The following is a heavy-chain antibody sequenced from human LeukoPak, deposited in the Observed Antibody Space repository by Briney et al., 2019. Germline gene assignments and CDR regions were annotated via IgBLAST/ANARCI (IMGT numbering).Heavy chain of an antibody. J-gene: IGHJ4*01. V-gene: IGHV4-4*07. Sequence: SETLSLTCTVSGGSISSYYWSWIRQPAGKGLEWIGRIYTSGSTNYNPSLKSRVTMSVDTSKNQFSLKLSSVTAADTAVYYCARVVRASGITDYWSQATLVTVSS. CDR2: IYTSGST. CDR1: GGSISSYY. D-gene: IGHD3-10*01. CDR3: ARVVRASGITDY.